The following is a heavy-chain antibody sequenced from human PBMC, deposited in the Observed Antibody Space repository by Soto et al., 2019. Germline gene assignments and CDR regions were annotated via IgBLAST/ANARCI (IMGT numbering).Heavy chain of an antibody. CDR1: GVSIHNSHSF. D-gene: IGHD2-21*01. V-gene: IGHV4-39*01. Sequence: PSETLSLTCPVSGVSIHNSHSFWGWIRQPPGKGLEFIGTVYYSGGAHYNSSLKSRVTISVDTANNQVSLRMRSLTAADTAVYYCGRVVEGATRHTDLDSWGQGTLVTVS. J-gene: IGHJ5*01. CDR3: GRVVEGATRHTDLDS. CDR2: VYYSGGA.